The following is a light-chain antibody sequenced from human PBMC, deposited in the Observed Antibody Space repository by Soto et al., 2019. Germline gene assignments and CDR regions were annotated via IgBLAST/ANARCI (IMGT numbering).Light chain of an antibody. Sequence: EMVMTQSPATLSVSPGERVTLSCRASKSVHRNLAWYQQKPGQGPSLLIYYASTRATGVPDRFTGSGSGTVFTLTISSLQSEDFGVYHCQHYSNWPPPFGPGTKVEIK. J-gene: IGKJ3*01. CDR2: YAS. CDR1: KSVHRN. V-gene: IGKV3-15*01. CDR3: QHYSNWPPP.